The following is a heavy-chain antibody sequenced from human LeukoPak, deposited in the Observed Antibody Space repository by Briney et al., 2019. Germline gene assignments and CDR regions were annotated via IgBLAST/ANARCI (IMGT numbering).Heavy chain of an antibody. CDR1: GFTFSSYG. CDR2: ISYDGSNK. D-gene: IGHD6-13*01. V-gene: IGHV3-30*18. J-gene: IGHJ4*02. Sequence: GRSLRLSCAASGFTFSSYGVHWVRQAPGKGLEWVAVISYDGSNKYYADSVKGRFTISRDNSKNTLYLQMNSLRAEDTAVYYCAKDLDSSSFFDYWGQGTLVTVSS. CDR3: AKDLDSSSFFDY.